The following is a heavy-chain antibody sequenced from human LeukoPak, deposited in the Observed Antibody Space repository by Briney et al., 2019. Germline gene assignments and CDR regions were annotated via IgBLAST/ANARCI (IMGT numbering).Heavy chain of an antibody. CDR1: GGSIRNHY. J-gene: IGHJ5*02. CDR3: ARGPTVPSSSWYVPES. V-gene: IGHV4-59*11. Sequence: PSGTLSLTCAVSGGSIRNHYWGWMRQPPGKGLEWVGYMSYGGSTYYNPSLKRRVTISADTSKNHFSLSLSSVTAADTAIYFCARGPTVPSSSWYVPESWGQGTLVTVSS. CDR2: MSYGGST. D-gene: IGHD6-13*01.